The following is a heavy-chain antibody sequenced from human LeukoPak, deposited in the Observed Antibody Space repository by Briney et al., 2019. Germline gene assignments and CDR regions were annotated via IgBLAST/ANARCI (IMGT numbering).Heavy chain of an antibody. V-gene: IGHV4-59*01. Sequence: SETLSLTCTVSGGSISSYYWSWIRQPPGKGLEWIGYIDYSGSTNYNPSLKSRVTISVDTSKNQFSLKLSSVTAADTPVYYCARLSYVRGDRCLDHWGQGTLVTVSS. CDR1: GGSISSYY. D-gene: IGHD3-10*02. J-gene: IGHJ4*02. CDR3: ARLSYVRGDRCLDH. CDR2: IDYSGST.